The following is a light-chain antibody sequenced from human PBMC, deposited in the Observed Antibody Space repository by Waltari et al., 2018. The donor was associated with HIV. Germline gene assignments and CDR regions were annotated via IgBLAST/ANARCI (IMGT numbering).Light chain of an antibody. CDR3: QAWDNSTVV. V-gene: IGLV3-1*01. Sequence: SYELIQPPSVSVSPGQTASVTCSGDKLGDKYVYWYQQKPGQSPVLVIYQDTKRPSGIPGRFSGSNSGNTATLTISGTQAMDEADYYCQAWDNSTVVFGGGTKVTVL. CDR1: KLGDKY. CDR2: QDT. J-gene: IGLJ2*01.